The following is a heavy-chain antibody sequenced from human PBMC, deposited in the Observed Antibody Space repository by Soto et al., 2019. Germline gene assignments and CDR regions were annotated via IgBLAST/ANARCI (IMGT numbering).Heavy chain of an antibody. V-gene: IGHV4-59*01. CDR3: ARVLFGRGNWFDP. J-gene: IGHJ5*02. CDR2: IYSSGST. D-gene: IGHD3-3*01. CDR1: GGSISSYY. Sequence: PSETLSLTCTVSGGSISSYYWSWIRQPPGKGLEWIGYIYSSGSTNYNPSLKGRVTMSLDTSKNQVSLNVTSVTAADTAVYYCARVLFGRGNWFDPWGQGTLVTVSS.